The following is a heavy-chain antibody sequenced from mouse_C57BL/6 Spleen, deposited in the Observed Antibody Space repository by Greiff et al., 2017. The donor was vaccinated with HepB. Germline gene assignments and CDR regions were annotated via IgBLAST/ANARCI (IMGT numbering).Heavy chain of an antibody. CDR3: ARHGANWFYFDY. Sequence: EVQGVESGGGLVKPGGSLKLSCAASGFTFSSYTMSWVRQTPEKRLEWVATISGGGGNTYYPDSVKGRFTISRDNAKNTLYLQMSSLRSEDTAWYYCARHGANWFYFDYWGQGTTLTVSS. CDR1: GFTFSSYT. J-gene: IGHJ2*01. CDR2: ISGGGGNT. D-gene: IGHD4-1*01. V-gene: IGHV5-9*01.